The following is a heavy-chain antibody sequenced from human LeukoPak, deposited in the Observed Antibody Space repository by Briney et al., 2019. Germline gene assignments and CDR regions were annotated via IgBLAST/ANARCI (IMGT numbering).Heavy chain of an antibody. CDR2: INPSGGST. D-gene: IGHD6-19*01. CDR3: TRASVAGRRFDY. V-gene: IGHV1-46*03. Sequence: ASVKVSCKASGYTFTSYYMHWVRQAPGQGLEWMGIINPSGGSTTYAQKFQGRVTMTRDTSTGTVYMELSSLRSEDTAVYYCTRASVAGRRFDYWGQGTLVTFSS. J-gene: IGHJ4*02. CDR1: GYTFTSYY.